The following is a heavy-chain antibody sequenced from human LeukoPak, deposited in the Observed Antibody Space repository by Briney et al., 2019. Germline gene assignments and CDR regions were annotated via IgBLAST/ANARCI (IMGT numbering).Heavy chain of an antibody. CDR3: ARDPDWFEYFQH. V-gene: IGHV4-39*07. Sequence: PSETLSLTCTVSGGSISSSSYYWGWIRQPPGKGLEWIGSIYYSGSTYYNPSLKSRVTTSVDASKNQFSLKLSSVTAADTAVYYCARDPDWFEYFQHWGQGTLVTVSS. J-gene: IGHJ1*01. CDR2: IYYSGST. D-gene: IGHD3-9*01. CDR1: GGSISSSSYY.